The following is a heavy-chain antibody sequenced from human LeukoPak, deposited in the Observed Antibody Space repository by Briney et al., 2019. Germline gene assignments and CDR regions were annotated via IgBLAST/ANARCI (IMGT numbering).Heavy chain of an antibody. V-gene: IGHV3-23*01. CDR1: GFTFSSYA. Sequence: GGSLRLSCAASGFTFSSYAMSWVRQAPGKGLEWVSAISGSGGSTYYADSVKGRFANSRDNSKNTLYLQMNSLRAEDTAVYYCATHSSVYSSGWYYSWFDPWGQGTLVTVSS. J-gene: IGHJ5*02. D-gene: IGHD6-19*01. CDR3: ATHSSVYSSGWYYSWFDP. CDR2: ISGSGGST.